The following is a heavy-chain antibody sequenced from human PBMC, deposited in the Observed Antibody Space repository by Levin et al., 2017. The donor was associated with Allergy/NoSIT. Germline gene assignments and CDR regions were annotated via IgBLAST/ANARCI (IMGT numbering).Heavy chain of an antibody. CDR2: IFHSGYT. D-gene: IGHD3-3*01. Sequence: SQTLSLTCTVSCVSVSTNDYYWGWIRQPPGQGLEWIGSIFHSGYTSYNSSLKSRVTISVDTAKNHFSLKLAFVTAPDTAIYYCASVKRFADYVDYWGQGTLVTVSS. J-gene: IGHJ4*02. CDR3: ASVKRFADYVDY. CDR1: CVSVSTNDYY. V-gene: IGHV4-39*02.